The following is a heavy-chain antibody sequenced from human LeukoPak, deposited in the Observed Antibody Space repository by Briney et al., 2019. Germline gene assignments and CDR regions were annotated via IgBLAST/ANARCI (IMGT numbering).Heavy chain of an antibody. CDR3: ARVGGYCTTTSCSYGMDV. D-gene: IGHD2-2*01. CDR1: GYSFTDYY. V-gene: IGHV1-2*02. CDR2: INPYSGDT. J-gene: IGHJ6*02. Sequence: ASVKDSFKASGYSFTDYYLHWVRQALGQGGERMGWINPYSGDTNHAQKFQGRVTMTRDKSISTAYMDLSRLRSDDTAVFHCARVGGYCTTTSCSYGMDVWGQGTTVTVSS.